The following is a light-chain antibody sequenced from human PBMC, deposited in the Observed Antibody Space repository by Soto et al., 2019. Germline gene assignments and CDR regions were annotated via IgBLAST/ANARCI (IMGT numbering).Light chain of an antibody. CDR1: SSDVGGYNY. Sequence: QSALTQPPSASGSPGQSVTISCTGTSSDVGGYNYVSWFQQHPGKAPKLMIYEVTKRPSGVPDRFSGSKSGNTASLTVSGLQAEDEADYYCSSYAGSNNPLIGGVTKLTVL. CDR2: EVT. V-gene: IGLV2-8*01. CDR3: SSYAGSNNPL. J-gene: IGLJ2*01.